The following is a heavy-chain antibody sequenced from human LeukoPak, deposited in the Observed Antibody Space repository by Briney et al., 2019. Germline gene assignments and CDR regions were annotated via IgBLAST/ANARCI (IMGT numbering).Heavy chain of an antibody. CDR1: GFTFSSYW. J-gene: IGHJ1*01. V-gene: IGHV3-74*01. D-gene: IGHD3-3*01. Sequence: GGSLRPSCAASGFTFSSYWMHWVRQAPGKGLVWVSRINSDGSSTSYADSVKGRFTISRDNAKNSLYLQMNSLRAEDTAVYYCARAEAYDFWSGYYRGWGQGTLVTVSS. CDR2: INSDGSST. CDR3: ARAEAYDFWSGYYRG.